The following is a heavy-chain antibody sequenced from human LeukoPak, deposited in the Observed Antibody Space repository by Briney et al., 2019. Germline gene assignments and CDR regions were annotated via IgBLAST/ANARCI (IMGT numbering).Heavy chain of an antibody. CDR1: GYTFTGYY. Sequence: ASVKVSCKASGYTFTGYYMHWVRQAPGQGLEWMGWINPNSGGTNYAQKFQGRVTMTRDTSISTAYMELSRLRSDDTAVYYCARGGDFWSGFTAFDIWGQGTMVTVSS. J-gene: IGHJ3*02. CDR2: INPNSGGT. D-gene: IGHD3-3*01. CDR3: ARGGDFWSGFTAFDI. V-gene: IGHV1-2*02.